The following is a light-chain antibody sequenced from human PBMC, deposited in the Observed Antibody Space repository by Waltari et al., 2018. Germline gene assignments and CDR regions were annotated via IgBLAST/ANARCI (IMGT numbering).Light chain of an antibody. CDR1: SSGVGSYHL. Sequence: QSALTQPASVSGPPGQSITISCTGISSGVGSYHLVSWYQQHPGKAPNLIIYEASKRRSGVSSRFSGSKSGNTASLTISGLQAEDEGDYYCCSYTNTHVVFGGGTKLTVL. V-gene: IGLV2-14*02. CDR3: CSYTNTHVV. J-gene: IGLJ2*01. CDR2: EAS.